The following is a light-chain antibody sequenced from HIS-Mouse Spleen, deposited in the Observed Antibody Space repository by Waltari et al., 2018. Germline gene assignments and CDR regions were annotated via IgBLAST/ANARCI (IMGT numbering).Light chain of an antibody. J-gene: IGLJ3*02. Sequence: QSALTQPASVSGSPGQSITISCTGTSSDVGGYNYVSWYQQHPGKAPKLMIYDVSNRPSGVSKRCSGSKSGCTASLTISGLQAEDGADYYCSSYTSSSTWVFGGGTKLTVL. CDR3: SSYTSSSTWV. V-gene: IGLV2-14*01. CDR2: DVS. CDR1: SSDVGGYNY.